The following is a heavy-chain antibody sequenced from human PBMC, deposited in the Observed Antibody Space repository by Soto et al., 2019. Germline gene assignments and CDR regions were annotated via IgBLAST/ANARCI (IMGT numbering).Heavy chain of an antibody. Sequence: QVQLQESGPGLVKPSQTLSLTCTVSGGSISSGDYYWSRIRQSPEKGLEWIGYIHHTGSTYYNPSLQSRVSMSVDTSKRQFSLELHSVTAADTAVYYCAREHGYCVKTRCYLFDYWGQGTLVTVSS. V-gene: IGHV4-30-4*01. J-gene: IGHJ4*02. CDR3: AREHGYCVKTRCYLFDY. CDR2: IHHTGST. CDR1: GGSISSGDYY. D-gene: IGHD2-2*03.